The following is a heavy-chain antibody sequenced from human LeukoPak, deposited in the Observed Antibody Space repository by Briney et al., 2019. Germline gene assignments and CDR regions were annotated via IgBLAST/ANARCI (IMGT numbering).Heavy chain of an antibody. CDR2: INAGNGNT. CDR3: ARAGSYGDGYYFDY. Sequence: ASVKVSCMASGYTFTSYAMHWVRQAPGQRLEWMGWINAGNGNTKYSQKFQGRVTITRDTSASTAYMELSSLRSEDTAVYYCARAGSYGDGYYFDYWGQGTLVTVSS. J-gene: IGHJ4*02. D-gene: IGHD5-18*01. CDR1: GYTFTSYA. V-gene: IGHV1-3*01.